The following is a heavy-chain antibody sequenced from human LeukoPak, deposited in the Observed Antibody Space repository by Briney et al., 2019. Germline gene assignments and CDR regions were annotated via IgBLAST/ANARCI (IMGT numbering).Heavy chain of an antibody. J-gene: IGHJ4*02. CDR3: VRVLTVTFDS. D-gene: IGHD4-17*01. CDR2: VWSDGNGK. CDR1: GFTFSTYG. V-gene: IGHV3-33*01. Sequence: GGSLRLSCAASGFTFSTYGMRWVRQAPGKGLEWVALVWSDGNGKFYADSAKGRFTISRDNSKNTMYLQMNSLRDEDTAVYYCVRVLTVTFDSWGQGTLVTVSS.